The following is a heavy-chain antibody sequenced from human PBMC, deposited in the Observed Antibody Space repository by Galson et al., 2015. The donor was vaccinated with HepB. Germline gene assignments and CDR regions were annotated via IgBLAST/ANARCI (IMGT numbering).Heavy chain of an antibody. Sequence: SLRLSCAASGFTFSSYWMSWVRQAPGKGLEWVANIKEDGSEKYYVDSMKGRFTISRDNAKNSLYLQMNSLRAEDTAVYYCARTMAVGYESSGYYHYWGQGTLVTVS. CDR3: ARTMAVGYESSGYYHY. V-gene: IGHV3-7*03. J-gene: IGHJ4*02. CDR1: GFTFSSYW. CDR2: IKEDGSEK. D-gene: IGHD3-22*01.